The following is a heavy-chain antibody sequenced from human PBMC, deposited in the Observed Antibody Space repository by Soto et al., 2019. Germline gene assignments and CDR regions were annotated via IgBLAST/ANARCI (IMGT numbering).Heavy chain of an antibody. CDR3: AAYEDYYYGMDV. J-gene: IGHJ6*02. CDR2: IVVGSGNT. V-gene: IGHV1-58*01. Sequence: EASVKVSCKASGFTFTSSAVQWVRQARGQRLEWIGWIVVGSGNTNYAQKFQERVTITRDMSTSTAYMELSSLRSEDTAVYYCAAYEDYYYGMDVWGQGTTVTVSS. D-gene: IGHD3-3*01. CDR1: GFTFTSSA.